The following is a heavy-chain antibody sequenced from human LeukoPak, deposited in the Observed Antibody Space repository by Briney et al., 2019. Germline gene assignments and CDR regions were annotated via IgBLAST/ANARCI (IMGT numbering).Heavy chain of an antibody. CDR3: ATRHIKYSSGWYGTFDY. Sequence: SETLSLTCAVYGGSFSGYYWSWIRQPPGKGLEWIGEINHSGSTNYNPSLKSRVTISVDTSKNQFSLKLSSVTAADTAVYYCATRHIKYSSGWYGTFDYWGQGTLVTVSS. CDR2: INHSGST. V-gene: IGHV4-34*01. D-gene: IGHD6-19*01. CDR1: GGSFSGYY. J-gene: IGHJ4*02.